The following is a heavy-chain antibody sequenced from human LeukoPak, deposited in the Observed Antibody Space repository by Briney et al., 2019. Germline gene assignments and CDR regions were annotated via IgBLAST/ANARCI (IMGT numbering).Heavy chain of an antibody. V-gene: IGHV4-61*02. D-gene: IGHD5-12*01. J-gene: IGHJ4*02. CDR2: IYTSGST. CDR1: GGSISSGSYY. Sequence: SQTLSLTCTVSGGSISSGSYYWSWIRQPAGKGLEWIGRIYTSGSTNYNPSLKSRVTISVDTSKNQFSLKLSSVTAADTAVYYCARGDPSGYDYLDYWGQGTLVTVSS. CDR3: ARGDPSGYDYLDY.